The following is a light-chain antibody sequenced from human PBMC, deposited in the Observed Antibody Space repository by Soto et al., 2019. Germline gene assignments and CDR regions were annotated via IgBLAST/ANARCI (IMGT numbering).Light chain of an antibody. Sequence: QSVLTQPRSVSGSPGQSVTISCTGTSSDVGGYNYVSWYQQHPGKAPKLMIYDVSKRPSGVSNRFSGSKSGNTASLTISGLQAEDEADYYCCSFAGNYIYVFGTGTKVTVL. CDR1: SSDVGGYNY. CDR3: CSFAGNYIYV. V-gene: IGLV2-11*01. J-gene: IGLJ1*01. CDR2: DVS.